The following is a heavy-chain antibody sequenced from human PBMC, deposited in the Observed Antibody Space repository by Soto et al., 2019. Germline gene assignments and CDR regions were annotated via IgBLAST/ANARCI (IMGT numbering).Heavy chain of an antibody. CDR1: GFTFNNYG. Sequence: QVQLVESGGGVVQPGRSLRLSCGASGFTFNNYGMQWVRQAPGKGLEWVALISYDGSNKYYADSVKGRFTISRDNSKNTLYLQRNDLRTEDRAVYSCSGGQYFADHWAKGTLVTVPS. D-gene: IGHD3-22*01. CDR2: ISYDGSNK. J-gene: IGHJ4*02. V-gene: IGHV3-30*03. CDR3: SGGQYFADH.